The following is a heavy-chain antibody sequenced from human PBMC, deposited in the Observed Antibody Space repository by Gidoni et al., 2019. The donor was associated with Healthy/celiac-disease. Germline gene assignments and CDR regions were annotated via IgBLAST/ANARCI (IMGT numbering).Heavy chain of an antibody. CDR2: INPTTGGT. Sequence: RVQSGAEGKKPGASGKGACKASGYTFTGSYLHWLRQAPGQGLEWMGWINPTTGGTKYAESFHGRVTMTRDTSISTAYMELNNLRSDDTAVYYCTRDRDIGFDYWGQGTLVTVSS. D-gene: IGHD5-12*01. CDR3: TRDRDIGFDY. V-gene: IGHV1-2*02. CDR1: GYTFTGSY. J-gene: IGHJ4*02.